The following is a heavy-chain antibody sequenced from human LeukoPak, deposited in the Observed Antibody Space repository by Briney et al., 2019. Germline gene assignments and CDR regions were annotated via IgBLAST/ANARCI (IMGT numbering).Heavy chain of an antibody. CDR2: IYHSGAA. V-gene: IGHV4-30-4*07. Sequence: SETLSFTCGVSGDSISSDGHSWSWIRQPPGKGLEWVGYIYHSGAAYHNPSLKSRLALSVDTSNNQFSLRLRSVTAADTAVYYCVRGVGGEYFYFDRWGQGALVTVSA. J-gene: IGHJ4*02. CDR3: VRGVGGEYFYFDR. D-gene: IGHD1-26*01. CDR1: GDSISSDGHS.